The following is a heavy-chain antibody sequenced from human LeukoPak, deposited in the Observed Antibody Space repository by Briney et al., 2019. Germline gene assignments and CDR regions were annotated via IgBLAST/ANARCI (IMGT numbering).Heavy chain of an antibody. CDR3: ARAIYDSSGYYFYYYGMDV. J-gene: IGHJ6*02. V-gene: IGHV1-8*01. CDR2: MNPNSGNT. Sequence: ASVKVSCKASGYTFTSYDINWVRQATGQGLEWMGWMNPNSGNTGYAQKFQGRVTMTRNTSISTAYMELSSLRSEDTAVYDCARAIYDSSGYYFYYYGMDVWGQGTTVTVSS. D-gene: IGHD3-22*01. CDR1: GYTFTSYD.